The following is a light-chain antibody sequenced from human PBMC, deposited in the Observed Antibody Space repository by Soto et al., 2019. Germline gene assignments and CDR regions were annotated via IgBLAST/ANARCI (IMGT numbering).Light chain of an antibody. Sequence: DIVMTQSPLSLPVTPGEPASISCRSSQSLLHSNGNSYLDWYVQKPGQSPQLLIDLGSNRASGVPDRFSGSGSGTDFTLNISSVEAEDVGVYYCMQALQTPRTLGQGTKVEIK. CDR3: MQALQTPRT. CDR2: LGS. V-gene: IGKV2-28*01. J-gene: IGKJ1*01. CDR1: QSLLHSNGNSY.